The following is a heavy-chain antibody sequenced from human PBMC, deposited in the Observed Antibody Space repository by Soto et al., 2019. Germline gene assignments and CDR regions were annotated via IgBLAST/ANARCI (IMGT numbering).Heavy chain of an antibody. CDR3: AKDPNIVVVPAATGGMDV. D-gene: IGHD2-2*01. J-gene: IGHJ6*02. CDR2: INPNSGGT. CDR1: GYTFTDYY. Sequence: APVEVSWRASGYTFTDYYRHWVRQAPGEGLEWMGWINPNSGGTNYAQKFQGRVTMTRVTSISTAYMELSSLRSDDTALYYCAKDPNIVVVPAATGGMDVWGQGTLVTVSS. V-gene: IGHV1-2*02.